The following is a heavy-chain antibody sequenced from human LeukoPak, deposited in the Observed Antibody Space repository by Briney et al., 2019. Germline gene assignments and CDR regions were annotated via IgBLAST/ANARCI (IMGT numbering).Heavy chain of an antibody. V-gene: IGHV1-2*06. Sequence: ASVKVSCKASGYTFTDSYIHWVRQAPGQGLEWMGRINPNSGDPNYPQNFQGRVTMTRDTSISTAHMEMSSLTSDDTAVYYCARSAGHCNNGVCFTDYYIDVWGTGTTVTVSS. CDR3: ARSAGHCNNGVCFTDYYIDV. CDR2: INPNSGDP. CDR1: GYTFTDSY. D-gene: IGHD2-8*01. J-gene: IGHJ6*03.